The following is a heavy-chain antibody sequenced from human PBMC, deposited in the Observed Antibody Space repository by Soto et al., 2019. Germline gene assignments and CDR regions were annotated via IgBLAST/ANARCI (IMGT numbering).Heavy chain of an antibody. D-gene: IGHD1-7*01. CDR3: ARDLLNWNCSFDY. Sequence: GGSLRLSCAASGFTFSSYGMHWVRQAPGKGLEWVAVIWYDGSNKYYADSVKGRFTISRDNSKNTLYLQMNSLRAEDTAVYYCARDLLNWNCSFDYWGQGTLVT. J-gene: IGHJ4*02. V-gene: IGHV3-33*01. CDR1: GFTFSSYG. CDR2: IWYDGSNK.